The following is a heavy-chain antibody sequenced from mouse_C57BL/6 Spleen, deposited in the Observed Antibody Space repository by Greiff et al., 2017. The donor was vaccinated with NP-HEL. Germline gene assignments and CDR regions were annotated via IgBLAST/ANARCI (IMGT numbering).Heavy chain of an antibody. J-gene: IGHJ2*01. CDR2: INPNNGGT. D-gene: IGHD1-1*01. CDR1: GYTFTDYY. V-gene: IGHV1-26*01. CDR3: ARWPFTTVVAKDY. Sequence: VQLQQSGPELVKPGASVKISCKASGYTFTDYYMNWVKQSHGKSLEWIGDINPNNGGTSYNQKFKGKATLTVDKSSSTAYMELRSLTSEDSAVYYCARWPFTTVVAKDYWGQGTTLTVSS.